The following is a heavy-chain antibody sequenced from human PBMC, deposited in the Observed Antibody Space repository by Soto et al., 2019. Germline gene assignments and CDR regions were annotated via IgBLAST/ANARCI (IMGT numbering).Heavy chain of an antibody. J-gene: IGHJ3*02. D-gene: IGHD6-19*01. CDR3: ASIDSSGWYGGHAFDI. V-gene: IGHV4-34*01. CDR1: GGSFSGYY. Sequence: SETLSLTCAVYGGSFSGYYWSWIRQPPGKGLEWIGEINHSGSTNYNPPLKSRVTISVDTSKNQFSLKLSSVTAADTAVYYCASIDSSGWYGGHAFDIWGPGTMLTVSS. CDR2: INHSGST.